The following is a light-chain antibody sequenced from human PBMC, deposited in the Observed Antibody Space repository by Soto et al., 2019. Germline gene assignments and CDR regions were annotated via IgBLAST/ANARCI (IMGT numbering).Light chain of an antibody. J-gene: IGLJ3*02. CDR2: SDN. CDR1: NSNIGSYT. Sequence: LTQPPSASGTPGQRVPISCSGSNSNIGSYTVNWYQQVPGTAPKLLIYSDNQRPSGVPDRFSGSKSGTSASLAISGLQSDDEADYYCATWDDSLNAWVFGGGTKLTVL. CDR3: ATWDDSLNAWV. V-gene: IGLV1-44*01.